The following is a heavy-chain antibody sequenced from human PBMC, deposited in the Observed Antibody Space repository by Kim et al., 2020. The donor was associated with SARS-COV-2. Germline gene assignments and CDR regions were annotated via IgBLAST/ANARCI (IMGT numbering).Heavy chain of an antibody. Sequence: GGSLRLSCAASGFTFSNAWMSWVRQAPGKGLEWVGRIKSKTDGGTTDYAAPVKGRFTISRDDSKNTLYLQMNSLKTEDTAVYYCTLPPGNQAYYYYYGMDVWGQGTTVTVSS. CDR2: IKSKTDGGTT. J-gene: IGHJ6*02. V-gene: IGHV3-15*01. CDR3: TLPPGNQAYYYYYGMDV. D-gene: IGHD3-10*01. CDR1: GFTFSNAW.